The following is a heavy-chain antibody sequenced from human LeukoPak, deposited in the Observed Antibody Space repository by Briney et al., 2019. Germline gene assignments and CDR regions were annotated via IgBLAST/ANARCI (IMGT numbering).Heavy chain of an antibody. D-gene: IGHD3-10*01. V-gene: IGHV3-23*01. CDR3: AKDWSHYGSGSYYDWFDP. J-gene: IGHJ5*02. CDR1: GFTFSSYA. CDR2: ISGSGGST. Sequence: GGSLRLSCAASGFTFSSYAMSWVRQAPGKGLEWVSAISGSGGSTYYADSVEGRFTISRDNSKNTLYLQMNSLRAEDTAVYYCAKDWSHYGSGSYYDWFDPWGQGTLVTVSS.